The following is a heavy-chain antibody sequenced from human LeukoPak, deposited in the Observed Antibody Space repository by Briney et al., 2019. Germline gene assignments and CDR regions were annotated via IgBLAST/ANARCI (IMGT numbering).Heavy chain of an antibody. CDR3: ARDLGDDSRSPFDP. J-gene: IGHJ5*02. V-gene: IGHV1-69*06. CDR2: IIPIFGTA. CDR1: GGTFSSYA. D-gene: IGHD3-10*01. Sequence: ASVKVSCKASGGTFSSYAISWVRQAPGQGLEWMGGIIPIFGTANYAQKFQGRVTITADKSTSTAYMELSSLRSEDTAVYYCARDLGDDSRSPFDPWGQGTLVTVSS.